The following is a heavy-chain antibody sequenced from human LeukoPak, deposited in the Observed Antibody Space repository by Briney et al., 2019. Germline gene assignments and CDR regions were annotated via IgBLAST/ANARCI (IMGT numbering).Heavy chain of an antibody. J-gene: IGHJ4*02. D-gene: IGHD6-19*01. CDR3: ARDGSSGWTWYFDY. CDR1: GFTFSSYA. Sequence: GGSLRLSCAASGFTFSSYAMHWVRQPPAKGLEWVAVISYDGSNKYYADSVKGRFTISRDNSKNTLYLQMNSLRAEDTAVYYCARDGSSGWTWYFDYWGQGTLVTVSS. CDR2: ISYDGSNK. V-gene: IGHV3-30-3*01.